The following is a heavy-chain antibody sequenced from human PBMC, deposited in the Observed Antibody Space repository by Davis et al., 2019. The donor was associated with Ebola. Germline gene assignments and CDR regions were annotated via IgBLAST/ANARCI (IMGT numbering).Heavy chain of an antibody. D-gene: IGHD6-19*01. CDR3: ARDSWVAGIDY. V-gene: IGHV4-59*01. Sequence: PSETLSLTCTVSGGSISSYYWSWIRQPPGKGLEWIGYIYYSGSTNYNPSLKSRVTISVDTSKNQFSLKLSSVTAADTAVYYCARDSWVAGIDYWGQGTLVTVSS. J-gene: IGHJ4*02. CDR1: GGSISSYY. CDR2: IYYSGST.